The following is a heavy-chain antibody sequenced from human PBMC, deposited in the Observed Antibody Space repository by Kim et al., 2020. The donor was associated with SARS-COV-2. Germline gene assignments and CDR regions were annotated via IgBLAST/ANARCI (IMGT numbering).Heavy chain of an antibody. CDR2: IYSGSST. V-gene: IGHV3-66*01. Sequence: GGSLRLSCAASGFTFSSYYMSWVRQAPGKGLEWVSVIYSGSSTSYADSVKGRFTISRDNSKNTLYLQLNSQGAEDTAVYYCARDQRLTMVRGVIYHYYGRHLWGQETTVSVSS. CDR3: ARDQRLTMVRGVIYHYYGRHL. D-gene: IGHD3-10*01. J-gene: IGHJ6*02. CDR1: GFTFSSYY.